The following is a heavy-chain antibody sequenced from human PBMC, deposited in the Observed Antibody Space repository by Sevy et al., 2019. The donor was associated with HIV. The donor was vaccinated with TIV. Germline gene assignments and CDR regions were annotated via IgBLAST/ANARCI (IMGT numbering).Heavy chain of an antibody. V-gene: IGHV1-8*01. CDR3: ARAPRGYSGYSFDY. CDR2: MNPNSGNT. Sequence: AAVKVSCKASGYTFTSYDINWVRQATGQGLEWMGWMNPNSGNTGYAQKYQGRVTMTRNTSISTAYMELSSLRYEDTAVYYCARAPRGYSGYSFDYWGQGTLVTVSS. D-gene: IGHD5-12*01. CDR1: GYTFTSYD. J-gene: IGHJ4*02.